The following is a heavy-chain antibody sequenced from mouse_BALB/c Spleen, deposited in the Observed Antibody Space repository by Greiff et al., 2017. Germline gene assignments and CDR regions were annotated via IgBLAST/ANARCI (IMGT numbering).Heavy chain of an antibody. CDR2: ISYSGST. Sequence: DVQLQESGPGLVKPSQSLSLTCTVTGYSITSDYAWNWIRQFPGNKLEWMGYISYSGSTSYNPSLKSRISITRDTSKNQFFLQLNSVTTEDTATYYCARFDRYDLAYWGQGTLVTVSA. V-gene: IGHV3-2*02. CDR1: GYSITSDYA. D-gene: IGHD2-14*01. J-gene: IGHJ3*01. CDR3: ARFDRYDLAY.